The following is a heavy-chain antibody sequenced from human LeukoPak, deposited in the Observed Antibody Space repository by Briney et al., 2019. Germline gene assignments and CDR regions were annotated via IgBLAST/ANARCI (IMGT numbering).Heavy chain of an antibody. CDR3: ARGQQWFDP. CDR1: EFTFSAFW. V-gene: IGHV4-59*08. D-gene: IGHD6-13*01. J-gene: IGHJ5*02. CDR2: ISSSGTT. Sequence: GSLRLSCTASEFTFSAFWMSWIRQPPGKGLEWIGYISSSGTTKCNPSLKSRLTISVDTSKNQFSLKLTSVTAADTAVYYCARGQQWFDPWGQGTLVTVSS.